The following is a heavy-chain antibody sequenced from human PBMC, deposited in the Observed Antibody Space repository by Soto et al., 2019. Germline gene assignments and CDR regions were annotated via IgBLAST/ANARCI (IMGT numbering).Heavy chain of an antibody. Sequence: ASVKVSCKASGYTFTGYYMHWVRQAPGQGLEWMGWINPNSGGTNYAQKFQGWVTMTRDTSISTAYMELSRLRSDDTAMYYCARARRDGYNRDAFDIWGQGTMVTVSS. CDR1: GYTFTGYY. CDR2: INPNSGGT. J-gene: IGHJ3*02. V-gene: IGHV1-2*04. CDR3: ARARRDGYNRDAFDI. D-gene: IGHD5-12*01.